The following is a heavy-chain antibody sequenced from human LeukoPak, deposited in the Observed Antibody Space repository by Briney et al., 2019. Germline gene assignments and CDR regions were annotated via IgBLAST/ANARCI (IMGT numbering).Heavy chain of an antibody. CDR3: AKNSGSTAL. J-gene: IGHJ4*02. V-gene: IGHV3-30*18. D-gene: IGHD1-26*01. Sequence: PGGSLRLSCAASGFXFSNYGIHWVRQAPGKGLEWVSVISYDGSNKYYADSVKGRFTISRDNSKNTLYLQMNSLRAEDTAMYYCAKNSGSTALWGQGTLVTVSS. CDR1: GFXFSNYG. CDR2: ISYDGSNK.